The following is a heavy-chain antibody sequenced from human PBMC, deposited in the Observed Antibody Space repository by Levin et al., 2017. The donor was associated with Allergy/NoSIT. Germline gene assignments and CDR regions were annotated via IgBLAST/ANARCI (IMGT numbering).Heavy chain of an antibody. CDR2: ISYDGSNK. CDR1: GFTFSSYG. CDR3: AKRRVPAMDFDY. D-gene: IGHD5-18*01. V-gene: IGHV3-30*18. Sequence: LSLTCAASGFTFSSYGMHWVRQAPGKGLEWVAVISYDGSNKYYADSVKGRFTISRDNSKNTLYLQMNSLRAEDTAVYYCAKRRVPAMDFDYWGQGTLVTVSS. J-gene: IGHJ4*02.